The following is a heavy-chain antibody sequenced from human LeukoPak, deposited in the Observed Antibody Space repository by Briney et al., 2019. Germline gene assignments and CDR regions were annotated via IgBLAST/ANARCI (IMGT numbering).Heavy chain of an antibody. J-gene: IGHJ4*02. CDR1: GFTFSSYG. D-gene: IGHD5-12*01. CDR2: IWYDGSNK. Sequence: QPGRSLRLSCAASGFTFSSYGMHWVRQAPGKGLEWVAVIWYDGSNKYYADSVKGRFAISRDNSKNTLYLQMNSLRDEDTAVYYCARDSGIWDIVATPDDYWGQGTLVTVSS. CDR3: ARDSGIWDIVATPDDY. V-gene: IGHV3-33*01.